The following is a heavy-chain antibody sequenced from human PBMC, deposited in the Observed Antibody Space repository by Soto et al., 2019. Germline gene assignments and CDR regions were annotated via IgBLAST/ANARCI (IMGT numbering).Heavy chain of an antibody. V-gene: IGHV4-59*01. CDR3: ARAPLVLTRSYFDS. J-gene: IGHJ4*02. CDR2: ISSSGNT. D-gene: IGHD3-9*01. CDR1: DGSISNFY. Sequence: SETLSLTCTVSDGSISNFYWSWIRQPPGKGLEWIGYISSSGNTNYNPSLKSRVSISVDTSKKQFSLNLTSVTAADTAVYYCARAPLVLTRSYFDSWGQGTTVTVYS.